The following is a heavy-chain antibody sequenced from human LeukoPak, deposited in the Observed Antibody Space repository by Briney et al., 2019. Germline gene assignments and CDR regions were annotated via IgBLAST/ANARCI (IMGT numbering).Heavy chain of an antibody. V-gene: IGHV4-4*08. J-gene: IGHJ4*02. D-gene: IGHD3-10*01. CDR3: ARRRGKFGKGEFDY. CDR1: GVSISGFY. Sequence: PSETLSLTCSASGVSISGFYWNWIRQPPRKGPEWVGYIHSGGSTASNPSLRRRITFSIDTSKNQVSLRRTSVTATDTAVYYCARRRGKFGKGEFDYWGQGIPVTVST. CDR2: IHSGGST.